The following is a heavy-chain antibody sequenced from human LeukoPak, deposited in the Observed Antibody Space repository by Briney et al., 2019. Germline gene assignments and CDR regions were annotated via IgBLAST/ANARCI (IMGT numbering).Heavy chain of an antibody. D-gene: IGHD6-19*01. Sequence: PGGSLRLSCAASGFTYTSFAMIWFRQTPEKGLEFVSVIGADYGGIQYADSVKGRFTISRDNSKNTMYLQMNSLRAEDTAVYYCAAETLIAVAGTVFDYWGQGTLVTVSS. CDR1: GFTYTSFA. CDR3: AAETLIAVAGTVFDY. J-gene: IGHJ4*02. V-gene: IGHV3-23*01. CDR2: IGADYGGI.